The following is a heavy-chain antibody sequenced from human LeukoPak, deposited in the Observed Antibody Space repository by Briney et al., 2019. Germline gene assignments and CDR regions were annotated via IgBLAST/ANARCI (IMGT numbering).Heavy chain of an antibody. V-gene: IGHV5-51*01. J-gene: IGHJ3*01. CDR2: IYPDDSDT. CDR1: GYKFNAYW. D-gene: IGHD3-22*01. CDR3: TRPNITSYYDSRGYDAFDV. Sequence: GESLEISCKGSGYKFNAYWIAWVRQMPGKGLEWMGIIYPDDSDTRYSPSFQGQVTISADKSVSIAYLQWSSLKASDTAMYYCTRPNITSYYDSRGYDAFDVWGQGTMVIVSS.